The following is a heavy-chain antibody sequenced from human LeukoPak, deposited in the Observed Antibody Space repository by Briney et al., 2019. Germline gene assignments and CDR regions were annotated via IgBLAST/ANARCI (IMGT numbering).Heavy chain of an antibody. V-gene: IGHV3-7*01. CDR2: IKQDGSEK. Sequence: GGSLRLSCAASGFTFSSYWMSWVRQAPGKGLEWVANIKQDGSEKYYVDSVKGRFTISRDNAKNSLYLQMNSLRAEDTAVYYCARDQSGGYSSSWYIENYGYCYYYGMDVWGQGTTVTVSS. J-gene: IGHJ6*02. D-gene: IGHD6-13*01. CDR3: ARDQSGGYSSSWYIENYGYCYYYGMDV. CDR1: GFTFSSYW.